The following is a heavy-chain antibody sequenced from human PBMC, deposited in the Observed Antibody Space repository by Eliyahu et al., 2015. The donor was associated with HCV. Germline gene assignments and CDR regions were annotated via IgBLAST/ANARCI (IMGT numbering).Heavy chain of an antibody. CDR1: GYSFSTYW. CDR3: ARLGTVPGERYFDH. D-gene: IGHD1-14*01. Sequence: EVQLVQSGAEVKKPGESLKICCKGSGYSFSTYWIAWVRQMPGKGLEWMGITYPGDSDTTYSPSFQGQVTISADKSNNTAYLQWSSLKASDTAMYYCARLGTVPGERYFDHWGQGTLVTVSS. CDR2: TYPGDSDT. V-gene: IGHV5-51*03. J-gene: IGHJ4*02.